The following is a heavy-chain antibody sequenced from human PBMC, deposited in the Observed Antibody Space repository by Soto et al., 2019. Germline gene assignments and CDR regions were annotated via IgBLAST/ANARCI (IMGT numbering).Heavy chain of an antibody. J-gene: IGHJ4*02. Sequence: GGSLRLSCAASGFTFSSYPMSWVRQAPGKGLEWVSSISGSGGSTYYADSVKGRFTISRDNSKNTLFLKMNSMRDEDTAVYYCAKYSRESRFGEPTSHFDYWGQGTLVTVSS. CDR2: ISGSGGST. CDR1: GFTFSSYP. CDR3: AKYSRESRFGEPTSHFDY. D-gene: IGHD3-10*01. V-gene: IGHV3-23*01.